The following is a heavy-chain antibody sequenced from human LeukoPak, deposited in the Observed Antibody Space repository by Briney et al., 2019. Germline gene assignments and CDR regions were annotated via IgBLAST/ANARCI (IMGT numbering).Heavy chain of an antibody. J-gene: IGHJ6*03. D-gene: IGHD3-3*01. Sequence: GGSLRLSCATSGFTFSGFDMTWVRQAPGKGLQWVSSISGSGADTDYADFVKGRFTISRDNSKNTLYLQMNSLRAEDTAVYYCARLDTIFGVVYYYVDVWGKGTTVTVSS. CDR3: ARLDTIFGVVYYYVDV. CDR2: ISGSGADT. CDR1: GFTFSGFD. V-gene: IGHV3-23*01.